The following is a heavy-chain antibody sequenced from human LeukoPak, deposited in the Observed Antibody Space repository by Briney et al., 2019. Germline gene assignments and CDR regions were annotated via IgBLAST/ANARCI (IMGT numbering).Heavy chain of an antibody. CDR3: AKGATMIVVGGDY. V-gene: IGHV3-23*01. CDR1: GFTFSSYA. J-gene: IGHJ4*02. Sequence: GGSLRLSCAASGFTFSSYAMSWVRQAPGKGLEWVSAISGSGDSTYYADSVKGRFTISRDNSKNTLYLQMNGLRAEDTAIYYCAKGATMIVVGGDYWGQGTLVTVSS. CDR2: ISGSGDST. D-gene: IGHD3-22*01.